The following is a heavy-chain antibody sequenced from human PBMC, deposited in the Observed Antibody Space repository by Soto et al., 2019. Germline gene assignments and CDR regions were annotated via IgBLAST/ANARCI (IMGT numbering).Heavy chain of an antibody. D-gene: IGHD3-16*01. CDR1: GGTFSTFG. CDR2: IIPFFGTA. J-gene: IGHJ4*02. CDR3: ARTAPMDAGDKYYYDF. Sequence: QVQLVQSGAEVKKTGSSVKVSCKTSGGTFSTFGISWVRQAPGQGLEWMGGIIPFFGTAEYSQKFEDRITITADEXXXXXXMDLRSLTSEDTAIYYCARTAPMDAGDKYYYDFWGQGALVTVSS. V-gene: IGHV1-69*01.